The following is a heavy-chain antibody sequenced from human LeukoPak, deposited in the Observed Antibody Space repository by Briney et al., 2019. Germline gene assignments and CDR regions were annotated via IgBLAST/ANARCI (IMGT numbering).Heavy chain of an antibody. CDR3: ARQGSSTTQLLAY. J-gene: IGHJ4*02. V-gene: IGHV1-69*05. CDR1: GGTFSSYA. D-gene: IGHD2-2*01. CDR2: IIPIFGTA. Sequence: SVKVSCKASGGTFSSYAISWARQAPGQGLEWMGRIIPIFGTANYAQKFQGRVTITTDESTSTAYMELSSLRSEDTAVYYCARQGSSTTQLLAYWGQGTLVTVSS.